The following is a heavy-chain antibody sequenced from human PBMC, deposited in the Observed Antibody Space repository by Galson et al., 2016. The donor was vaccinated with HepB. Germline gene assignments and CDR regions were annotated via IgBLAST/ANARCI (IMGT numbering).Heavy chain of an antibody. CDR3: ARSPPPATPTAGSLDI. J-gene: IGHJ3*02. V-gene: IGHV3-33*01. CDR1: RFTLTTYA. Sequence: SLRLSCATSRFTLTTYAIHWVRQAPGKGLEWLAVIWFDRINKFYADSVKGRFTISRDDSKNTVYLQMNSLRVEDTAVYYCARSPPPATPTAGSLDIWGQGTVLTVSS. CDR2: IWFDRINK.